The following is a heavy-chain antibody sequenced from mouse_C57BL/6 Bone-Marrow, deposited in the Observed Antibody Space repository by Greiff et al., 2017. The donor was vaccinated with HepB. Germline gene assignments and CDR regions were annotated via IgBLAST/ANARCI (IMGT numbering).Heavy chain of an antibody. CDR2: IDPSDSYT. V-gene: IGHV1-50*01. CDR1: GYTFTSYW. Sequence: VKLMESGAELVKPGASVKLSCKGSGYTFTSYWMQWVKQRPGQGLEWIGEIDPSDSYTNYNQKFKGKATLTVDTSSSTAYMQLSSLTSEDSAVYYCARPLITTVVGGDYWGQGTTLTVSS. D-gene: IGHD1-1*01. CDR3: ARPLITTVVGGDY. J-gene: IGHJ2*01.